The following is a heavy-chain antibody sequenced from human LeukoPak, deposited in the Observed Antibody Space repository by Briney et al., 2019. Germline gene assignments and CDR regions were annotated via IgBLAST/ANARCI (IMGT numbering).Heavy chain of an antibody. V-gene: IGHV3-23*01. J-gene: IGHJ4*02. CDR1: GFTFSSYA. D-gene: IGHD5-18*01. CDR3: ANTLYGYSYGYFVY. CDR2: ISGSGGST. Sequence: HPGGSLRLSCAASGFTFSSYAMSWVRQAPGRGLEWVSAISGSGGSTYYADSVKGRFTISRDNSKNTLYLQMNSLRAEDTAVYYCANTLYGYSYGYFVYWGQGTLVTVSS.